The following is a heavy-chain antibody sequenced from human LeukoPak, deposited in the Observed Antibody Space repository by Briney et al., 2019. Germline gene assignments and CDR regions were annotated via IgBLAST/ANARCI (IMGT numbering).Heavy chain of an antibody. CDR2: ISSSSYI. V-gene: IGHV3-21*01. CDR3: ARVPLRGSWYLTY. D-gene: IGHD6-13*01. CDR1: GFTFSSYN. J-gene: IGHJ4*02. Sequence: GGSLRLSCAASGFTFSSYNMNWVRQAPGKGLEWVSSISSSSYIYYADSVKGRFTISRDNAKNSLYLQMNSLRAEDTAVYYCARVPLRGSWYLTYWGQGTLVTVSS.